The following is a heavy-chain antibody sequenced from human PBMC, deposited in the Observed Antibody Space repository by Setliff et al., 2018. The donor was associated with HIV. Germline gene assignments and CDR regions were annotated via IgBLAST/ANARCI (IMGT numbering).Heavy chain of an antibody. J-gene: IGHJ5*02. CDR1: GITFTSYA. V-gene: IGHV3-30-3*01. CDR2: ISHDGSNT. CDR3: VRDVYTSNWYLNWFDP. D-gene: IGHD6-13*01. Sequence: GGSLRLSCAASGITFTSYALHWVRQAPGKGLEWVAIISHDGSNTYYADSVKGRFTISRDNAKKSLYLQMNSLRAEDTAVYYCVRDVYTSNWYLNWFDPWGQGTLVTVS.